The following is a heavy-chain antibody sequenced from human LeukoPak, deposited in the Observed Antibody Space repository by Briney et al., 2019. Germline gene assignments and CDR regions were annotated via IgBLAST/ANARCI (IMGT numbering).Heavy chain of an antibody. Sequence: GGSLRLSCAASGFLVSDNYMSWVRQAPGRGLEWVSVIYSGGSTYYADSVKGRFTISRDNSKNTLYLQMNSLRAEDTAVYYCARGFDDSSGSVDYWGQGTLVTVSS. V-gene: IGHV3-66*01. J-gene: IGHJ4*02. CDR2: IYSGGST. CDR3: ARGFDDSSGSVDY. D-gene: IGHD3-22*01. CDR1: GFLVSDNY.